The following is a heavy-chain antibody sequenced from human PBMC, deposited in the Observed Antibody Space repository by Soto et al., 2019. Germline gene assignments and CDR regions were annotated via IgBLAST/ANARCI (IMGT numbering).Heavy chain of an antibody. Sequence: GGSLILSCAASGCTFITYGRRWVSKTTGKGLEWVAHISSDGNNKYYADSVKGRFTISRDNFKNSLYLQMSSLRADETAVYYCARDGPHISIFGYGDYWGQGNLVTVSS. CDR2: ISSDGNNK. D-gene: IGHD3-3*01. V-gene: IGHV3-30*03. CDR1: GCTFITYG. J-gene: IGHJ4*02. CDR3: ARDGPHISIFGYGDY.